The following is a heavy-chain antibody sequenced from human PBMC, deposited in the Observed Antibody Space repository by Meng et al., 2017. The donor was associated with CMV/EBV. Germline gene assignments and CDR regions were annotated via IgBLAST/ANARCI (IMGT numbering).Heavy chain of an antibody. CDR2: VHFGAST. CDR3: ARHAYIGWSGPWFDP. D-gene: IGHD3-9*01. J-gene: IGHJ5*02. V-gene: IGHV4-39*01. Sequence: ESLKISCTVSGDSIGTSGYYWVWIRQPPGQGLEWIGSVHFGASTYYNPSLKSRTTISVDTAKNQFSLRLDSVAAADTAVYYCARHAYIGWSGPWFDPWGQGTLVTVSS. CDR1: GDSIGTSGYY.